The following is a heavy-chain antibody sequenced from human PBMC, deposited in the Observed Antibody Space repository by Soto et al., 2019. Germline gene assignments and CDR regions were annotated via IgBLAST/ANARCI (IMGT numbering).Heavy chain of an antibody. V-gene: IGHV1-18*03. J-gene: IGHJ6*02. D-gene: IGHD1-7*01. Sequence: QVQLVQSGAEVKKPGASVKVSCRASGYSFTTYGITWVRQAPGQGLEWMGWISPYNGYTKYAQNLQDRVTMTTDTTSTTAYMELRSLTSDDMAVYYCARNLLAPELPGSSYGMDVWGQGTTVTVSS. CDR1: GYSFTTYG. CDR3: ARNLLAPELPGSSYGMDV. CDR2: ISPYNGYT.